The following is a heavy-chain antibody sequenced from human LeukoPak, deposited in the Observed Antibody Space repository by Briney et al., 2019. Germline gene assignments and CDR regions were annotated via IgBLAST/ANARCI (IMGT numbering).Heavy chain of an antibody. J-gene: IGHJ4*02. D-gene: IGHD2-21*02. CDR3: ARESPACGEDCYFDY. V-gene: IGHV3-30-3*01. CDR2: ISYDGTNK. CDR1: GFTFGSYA. Sequence: GGSLRLSCAASGFTFGSYAMHWVRQAPGRGLEWGAGISYDGTNKYYADSVKGRFTISRDNSKNTLYLQMNSLRTDDTAVYYCARESPACGEDCYFDYWGQGTLVTVSS.